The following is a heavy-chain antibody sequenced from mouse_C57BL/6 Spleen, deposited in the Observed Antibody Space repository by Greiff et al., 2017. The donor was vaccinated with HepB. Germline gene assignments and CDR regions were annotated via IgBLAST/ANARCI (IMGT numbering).Heavy chain of an antibody. CDR2: IHPSDSDT. D-gene: IGHD4-1*01. V-gene: IGHV1-74*01. Sequence: VKLQQPEAELVKPGASVKVSCKASGYTFTSYWMHWVKQRPGQGLEWIGRIHPSDSDTNYNQKFKGNATLTVDKSSSTAYMQRSSLTSEDSAVYYCATPPSSGTYWYFDVWGTGTTVTVSS. J-gene: IGHJ1*03. CDR3: ATPPSSGTYWYFDV. CDR1: GYTFTSYW.